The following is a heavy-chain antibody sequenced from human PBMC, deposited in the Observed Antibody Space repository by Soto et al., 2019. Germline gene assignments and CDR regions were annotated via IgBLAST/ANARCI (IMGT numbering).Heavy chain of an antibody. Sequence: ASVKVSCKASGYTFSDYFIEWLRQAPGQGLEWVAWINPKTAATNYAKKFQDRVTVTSDTSFSTAYLELTRLRPDDTALYYCARIKWGLDYYSGMDVWGQGTAVTVSS. CDR1: GYTFSDYF. J-gene: IGHJ6*02. CDR3: ARIKWGLDYYSGMDV. D-gene: IGHD1-26*01. CDR2: INPKTAAT. V-gene: IGHV1-2*02.